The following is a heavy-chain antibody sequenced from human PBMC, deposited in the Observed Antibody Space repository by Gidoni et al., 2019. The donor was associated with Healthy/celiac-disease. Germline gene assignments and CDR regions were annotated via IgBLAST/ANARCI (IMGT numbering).Heavy chain of an antibody. J-gene: IGHJ1*01. Sequence: EVQLVESGGGLVKPGGSLGLSCAASGFTFSSYSMNWVRQAPGKGLEWVSSISSSSSYIYYADSVKGRFTISRDNAKNSLYLQMNSLRAEDTAVYYCARIAAAGTKYFQHWGQGTLVTVSS. V-gene: IGHV3-21*01. CDR3: ARIAAAGTKYFQH. CDR2: ISSSSSYI. CDR1: GFTFSSYS. D-gene: IGHD6-13*01.